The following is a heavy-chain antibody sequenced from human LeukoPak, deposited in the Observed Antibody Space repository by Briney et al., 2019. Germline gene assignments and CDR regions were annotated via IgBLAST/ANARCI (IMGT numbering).Heavy chain of an antibody. Sequence: SQTLSLTCAISGDSVSSNSATWTWVRQSPSRGLEWLGRTYYRSKWYNDYAVSVKSRVTINPDTSKNQFSLQLNSVTPEDTAVYYCARGSSSSSWYFDYWGQGTLVTVSS. D-gene: IGHD6-13*01. CDR2: TYYRSKWYN. CDR1: GDSVSSNSAT. J-gene: IGHJ4*02. CDR3: ARGSSSSSWYFDY. V-gene: IGHV6-1*01.